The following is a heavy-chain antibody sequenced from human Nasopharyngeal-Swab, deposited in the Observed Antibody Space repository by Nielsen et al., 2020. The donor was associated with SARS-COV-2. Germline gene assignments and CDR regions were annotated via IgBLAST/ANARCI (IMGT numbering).Heavy chain of an antibody. CDR2: IFSDDEK. Sequence: SGPTLVKPTETLTLTCTVSGFSLSNARMGVSWIRQPPGKALEWLAHIFSDDEKSYSTSLKSRLTVSKDTSKSQVVLTMTNMDPVDTATYYCARIRWDSSGESDYWGQGTLVTVSS. CDR3: ARIRWDSSGESDY. J-gene: IGHJ4*02. D-gene: IGHD6-19*01. CDR1: GFSLSNARMG. V-gene: IGHV2-26*01.